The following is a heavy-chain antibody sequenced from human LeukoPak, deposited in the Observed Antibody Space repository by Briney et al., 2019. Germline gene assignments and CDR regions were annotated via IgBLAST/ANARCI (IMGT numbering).Heavy chain of an antibody. Sequence: SETLSLTCTVAGGSISSSSYYCGRLRQPPWKGPQWIGGIYYSGSTYHKPSHKSRVTIIVSTSKTQFSLKLSSVTAADTAVYYCARLPSPDYDFWSGYFNNWFDPWGQGTLVTVSS. CDR2: IYYSGST. J-gene: IGHJ5*02. V-gene: IGHV4-39*01. D-gene: IGHD3-3*01. CDR1: GGSISSSSYY. CDR3: ARLPSPDYDFWSGYFNNWFDP.